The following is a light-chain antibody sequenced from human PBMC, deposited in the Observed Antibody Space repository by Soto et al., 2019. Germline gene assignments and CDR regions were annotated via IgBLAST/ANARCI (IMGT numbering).Light chain of an antibody. CDR1: QSVSSN. CDR3: QQYNNWPPWT. CDR2: GAS. J-gene: IGKJ1*01. V-gene: IGKV3-15*01. Sequence: EIVMTQSPATLSVSPGERATLSCRASQSVSSNLAWYQQKAGQAPRLLIYGASTRATGIPARFSGSGSVTEFTLTISSLQSEDFSVYYCQQYNNWPPWTFGQGTKVEIK.